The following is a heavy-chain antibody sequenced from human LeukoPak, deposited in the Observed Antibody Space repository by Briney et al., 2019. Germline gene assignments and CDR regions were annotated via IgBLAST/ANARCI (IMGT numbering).Heavy chain of an antibody. CDR3: AREQVGDYGDYEVVWFDP. CDR2: IIPIFGTA. CDR1: GGTFSSYA. J-gene: IGHJ5*02. D-gene: IGHD4-17*01. V-gene: IGHV1-69*13. Sequence: GASVKVSCKASGGTFSSYAISWVRQAPGQGLEWTGGIIPIFGTANSAQKFQGRVTITADESTSTAYMELSSLRSEDTAVYYCAREQVGDYGDYEVVWFDPWGQGTLVTVSS.